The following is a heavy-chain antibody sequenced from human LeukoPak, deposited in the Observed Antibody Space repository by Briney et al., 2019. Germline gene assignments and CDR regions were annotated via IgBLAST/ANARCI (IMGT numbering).Heavy chain of an antibody. V-gene: IGHV1-2*02. CDR3: ARAGHNSNSGGYDF. CDR1: GYTFIDHY. D-gene: IGHD3-22*01. Sequence: ASVKVSCKPSGYTFIDHYLHWVRQAPGQGLKSLGWIDPDTGDTNYPQKFQGRVTMTRDTSSSTAYMELNRLRSDDTAVYYCARAGHNSNSGGYDFWGLGTLVTVSS. CDR2: IDPDTGDT. J-gene: IGHJ4*02.